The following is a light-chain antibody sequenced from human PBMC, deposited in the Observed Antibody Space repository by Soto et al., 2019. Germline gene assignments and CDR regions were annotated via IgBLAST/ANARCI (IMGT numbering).Light chain of an antibody. CDR1: RSLIYTDGNTY. V-gene: IGKV2-30*01. CDR2: KVS. CDR3: MQGTHWPYT. Sequence: DVVMTQSPLSLPVTLGQPASISCRASRSLIYTDGNTYLNWFHQRPGQSPRRLFAKVSNRDSGVSGRFSGSGSGTDFTLKISRVEAEDVGLYYCMQGTHWPYTFGQGTKLEIK. J-gene: IGKJ2*01.